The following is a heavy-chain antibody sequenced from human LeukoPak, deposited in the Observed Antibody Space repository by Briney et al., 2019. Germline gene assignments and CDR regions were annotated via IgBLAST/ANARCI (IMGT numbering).Heavy chain of an antibody. CDR3: GRDSLGGDY. CDR1: GFSFSTFG. J-gene: IGHJ4*02. V-gene: IGHV3-33*08. D-gene: IGHD3-16*01. Sequence: GGSLRLSCAASGFSFSTFGMHWARRAPGKGLEGVAVIWNDGSKKFYAESVKGRFTISRDNSQNTLYLQMNRLRAEDTAVYDCGRDSLGGDYWGQGTLVTVSS. CDR2: IWNDGSKK.